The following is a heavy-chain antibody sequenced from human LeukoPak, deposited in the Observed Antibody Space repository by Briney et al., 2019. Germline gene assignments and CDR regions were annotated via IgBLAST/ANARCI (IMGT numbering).Heavy chain of an antibody. V-gene: IGHV4-39*07. D-gene: IGHD6-6*01. CDR2: VFYSGST. J-gene: IGHJ6*03. Sequence: PSETLSLTCTVSGGSVSNSSYYWGWIRLPPGKGLEWIGSVFYSGSTYYNPSLKSRVTISLDTSKNQFSLKLSSVTAADTAVYYCARGYSSSSEYYYYMDVWGKGTTVTVSS. CDR3: ARGYSSSSEYYYYMDV. CDR1: GGSVSNSSYY.